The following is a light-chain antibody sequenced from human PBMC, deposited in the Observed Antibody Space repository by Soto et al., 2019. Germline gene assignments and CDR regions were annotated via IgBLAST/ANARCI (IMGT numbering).Light chain of an antibody. CDR2: SNN. Sequence: QSALTQPAAASGTPGQRVTISSSGSSSNIGSNTVNWYQQLPGTAPKLLIYSNNQRPSGVPDRFSGSKSGTSASLAISGLQSEDEADYYCAAWDDSLGGYVFGTGTKVTVL. CDR3: AAWDDSLGGYV. V-gene: IGLV1-44*01. J-gene: IGLJ1*01. CDR1: SSNIGSNT.